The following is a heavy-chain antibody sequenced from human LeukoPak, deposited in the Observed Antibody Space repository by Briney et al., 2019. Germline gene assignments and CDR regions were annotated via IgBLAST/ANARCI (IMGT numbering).Heavy chain of an antibody. J-gene: IGHJ4*02. CDR3: ARGDGSGWYFDY. CDR2: ISYDGSNK. D-gene: IGHD6-19*01. Sequence: GGSLRLFCAASGFTFSSYAMHWVRQAPGKGLEWVAVISYDGSNKYYADSVKGRFTISRDNSKNTLYLQMNSLRAEDTAVYYCARGDGSGWYFDYWGQGTLVTVSS. CDR1: GFTFSSYA. V-gene: IGHV3-30*04.